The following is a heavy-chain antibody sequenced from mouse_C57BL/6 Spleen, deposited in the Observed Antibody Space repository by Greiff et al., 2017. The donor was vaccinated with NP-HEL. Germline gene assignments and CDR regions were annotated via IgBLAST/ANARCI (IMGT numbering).Heavy chain of an antibody. CDR3: ARSSGKGDYYAMDY. Sequence: QVQLKQPGAELVKPGASVKMSCKASGYTFTSYWITWVKQRPGQGLEWIGDIYPGSGSTNYNEKFKSKATLTVDTSSSTAYMQLSSLTSEDSAVYYCARSSGKGDYYAMDYWGQGTSVTVSS. J-gene: IGHJ4*01. D-gene: IGHD2-1*01. CDR2: IYPGSGST. CDR1: GYTFTSYW. V-gene: IGHV1-55*01.